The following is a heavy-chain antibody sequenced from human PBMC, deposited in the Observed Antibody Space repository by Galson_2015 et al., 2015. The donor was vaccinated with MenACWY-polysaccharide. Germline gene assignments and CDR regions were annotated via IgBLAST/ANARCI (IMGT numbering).Heavy chain of an antibody. J-gene: IGHJ1*01. CDR2: IKPDGSEK. CDR3: AVTPNTKRYFHH. V-gene: IGHV3-7*01. Sequence: SLRLSCAVSGFTFSSYWMSWVRQAPGKGLEWVANIKPDGSEKYYVDSVKGRFTIYTDSAKNSLDLQMNSLRAEDTAVYYCAVTPNTKRYFHHWGQGTLVTASS. CDR1: GFTFSSYW. D-gene: IGHD4-23*01.